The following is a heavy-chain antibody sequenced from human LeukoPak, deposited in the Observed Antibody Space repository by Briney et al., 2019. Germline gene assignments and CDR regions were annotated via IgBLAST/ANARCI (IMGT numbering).Heavy chain of an antibody. D-gene: IGHD6-6*01. CDR3: ARRGAGYSSSSSWFDP. CDR2: INHSGST. CDR1: GGSFSGYY. V-gene: IGHV4-34*01. Sequence: TSETLSLTCAVYGGSFSGYYWSWIRQPPGKGLEWIGEINHSGSTNYNPSLKSRVTISVDTSKNQFSLKLSSVTAADTAVYYCARRGAGYSSSSSWFDPWGQGPRSPSPQ. J-gene: IGHJ5*02.